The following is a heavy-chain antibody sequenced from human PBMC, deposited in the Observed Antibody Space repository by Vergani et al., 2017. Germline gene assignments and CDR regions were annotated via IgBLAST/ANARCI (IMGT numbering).Heavy chain of an antibody. Sequence: QVQLQESGPGLVKPSQTLSLTCTVSGGSISSGGYYWSWIRQHPGKGLEWIGYIYYSGSTYYNPSLKSRVTISVDTSKNQFSLKLSSVTAADTAVYYCAGWDIGGGLGGMTRDYWGQGTLVTVSS. CDR3: AGWDIGGGLGGMTRDY. CDR2: IYYSGST. J-gene: IGHJ4*02. D-gene: IGHD3-16*01. CDR1: GGSISSGGYY. V-gene: IGHV4-31*03.